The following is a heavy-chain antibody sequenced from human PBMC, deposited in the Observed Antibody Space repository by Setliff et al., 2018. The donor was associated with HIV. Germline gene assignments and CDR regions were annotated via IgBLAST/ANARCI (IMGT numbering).Heavy chain of an antibody. D-gene: IGHD6-13*01. CDR3: ARGATGNLEALDI. CDR1: GYIFKNYW. V-gene: IGHV5-51*01. Sequence: GESLKISCKASGYIFKNYWIGWVRQMPGKGLEWMGIIYPGDSDTTYSPSFQGQVTISADKSTSTAYLQWSSLQASDTAMYYCARGATGNLEALDIWGQGTMVTVSS. CDR2: IYPGDSDT. J-gene: IGHJ3*02.